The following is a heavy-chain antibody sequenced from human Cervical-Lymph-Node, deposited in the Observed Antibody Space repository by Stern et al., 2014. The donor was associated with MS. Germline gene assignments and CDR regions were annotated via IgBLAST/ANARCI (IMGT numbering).Heavy chain of an antibody. CDR1: GFTFSEAA. D-gene: IGHD2-15*01. CDR3: VRGGSADYTQYGMDV. V-gene: IGHV1-58*02. CDR2: IVVGICNT. Sequence: QLVQSGPEVKRPGTSVKVSCKASGFTFSEAAMQWVRQARGQCPEWIGWIVVGICNTNYAQRFQGRVTIATDMATSTVYMELRSLSSEDTAIYYCVRGGSADYTQYGMDVWGQGTTVAVAS. J-gene: IGHJ6*02.